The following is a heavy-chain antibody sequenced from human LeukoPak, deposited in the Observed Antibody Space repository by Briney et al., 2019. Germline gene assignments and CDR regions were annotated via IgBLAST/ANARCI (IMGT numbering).Heavy chain of an antibody. CDR3: ARLTSSSPDY. V-gene: IGHV5-51*01. J-gene: IGHJ4*02. D-gene: IGHD6-13*01. CDR1: GYSFISYW. Sequence: GESLQISCEGAGYSFISYWIVWVRQLPGKGLEWMGMIYPDDSETKYSPSFQGQVTISVDKSITTAYLQWSSLEASDTAMYYCARLTSSSPDYWGQGTLVTVSS. CDR2: IYPDDSET.